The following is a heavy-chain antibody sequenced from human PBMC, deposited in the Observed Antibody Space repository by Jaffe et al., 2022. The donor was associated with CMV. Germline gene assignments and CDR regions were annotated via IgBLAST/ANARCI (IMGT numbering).Heavy chain of an antibody. D-gene: IGHD3-10*01. J-gene: IGHJ6*02. CDR1: GGSFSGYY. CDR3: ARDQQLLWFGESRPAGGMDV. V-gene: IGHV4-34*01. CDR2: INHSGST. Sequence: QVQLQQWGAGLLKPSETLSLTCAVYGGSFSGYYWSWIRQPPGKGLEWIGEINHSGSTNYNPSLKSRVTISVDTSKNQFSLKLSSVTAADTAVYYCARDQQLLWFGESRPAGGMDVWGQGTTVTVSS.